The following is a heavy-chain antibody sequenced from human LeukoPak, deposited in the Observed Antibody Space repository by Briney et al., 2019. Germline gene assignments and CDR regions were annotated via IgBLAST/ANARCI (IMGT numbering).Heavy chain of an antibody. CDR3: AGLTSSGWYEEAGDNLDY. CDR2: ISSSSSYI. V-gene: IGHV3-21*01. J-gene: IGHJ4*02. D-gene: IGHD6-19*01. Sequence: KPGGSLRLSCAASGFTFSSYSMNWVRQAPGKGLEWVSSISSSSSYIYYADSVKGRFTISRDNAKNSLYLQMNSLRAEDTAVYYCAGLTSSGWYEEAGDNLDYWGQGTLVTVSS. CDR1: GFTFSSYS.